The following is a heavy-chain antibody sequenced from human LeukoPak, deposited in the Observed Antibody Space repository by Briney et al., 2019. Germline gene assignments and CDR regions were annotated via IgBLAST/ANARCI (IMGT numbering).Heavy chain of an antibody. J-gene: IGHJ6*03. CDR3: AREAEEDYLNAARYYYYMDV. Sequence: GGSLRLSCAASGFIASSNYMSWVRQAPGKGLEWVSFIDQSGNSHFADSVKGRFTLSRDNSKNTLDLQMDSLRAEDTAVYYCAREAEEDYLNAARYYYYMDVWGKGTTVTISS. V-gene: IGHV3-66*01. D-gene: IGHD1-1*01. CDR1: GFIASSNY. CDR2: IDQSGNS.